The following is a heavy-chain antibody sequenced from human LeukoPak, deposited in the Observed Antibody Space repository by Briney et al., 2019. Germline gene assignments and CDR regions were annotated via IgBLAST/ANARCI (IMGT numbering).Heavy chain of an antibody. CDR1: GYTFTNYY. Sequence: ASVKVSCKASGYTFTNYYIHWVRQAPGQGLEWMGMINPSGGRTTYAKRFQGRVTMTRDTSTNTVYTELSSLRSDDTALYYCARDPGDYDFWSGYGRDAFDIWGQGTMVTVSS. D-gene: IGHD3-3*01. CDR2: INPSGGRT. CDR3: ARDPGDYDFWSGYGRDAFDI. J-gene: IGHJ3*02. V-gene: IGHV1-46*01.